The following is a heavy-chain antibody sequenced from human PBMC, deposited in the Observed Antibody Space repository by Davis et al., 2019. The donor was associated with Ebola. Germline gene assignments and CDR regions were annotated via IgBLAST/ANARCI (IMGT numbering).Heavy chain of an antibody. CDR3: VKDRRSSILARGVYFDF. D-gene: IGHD6-6*01. Sequence: GESLKISCSASGFTLSDYAMHWVRQTPGKVLEYISAIRSDGTSTYIADSLKGRFTISRDNSKNTQYLQMTSLRPEDTALYYCVKDRRSSILARGVYFDFWGQGTLASVSS. CDR1: GFTLSDYA. CDR2: IRSDGTST. V-gene: IGHV3-64D*08. J-gene: IGHJ4*02.